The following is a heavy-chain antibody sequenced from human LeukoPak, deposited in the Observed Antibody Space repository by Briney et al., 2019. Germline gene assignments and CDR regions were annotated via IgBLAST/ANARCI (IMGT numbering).Heavy chain of an antibody. CDR3: ARVLGVDTAMGGGDY. CDR1: GFTFSSYW. V-gene: IGHV3-7*01. CDR2: IKQDGSEK. J-gene: IGHJ4*02. Sequence: GGSLRLSCAASGFTFSSYWMSWVRQAPGKGLEWVANIKQDGSEKYYVDSVKGRFTISRDNAKNSLYLQMNSLRAEDTAVYYCARVLGVDTAMGGGDYWGQGTLVTASS. D-gene: IGHD5-18*01.